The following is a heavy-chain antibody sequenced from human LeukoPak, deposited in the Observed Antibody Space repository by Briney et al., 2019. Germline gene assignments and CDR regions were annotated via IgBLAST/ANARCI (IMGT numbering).Heavy chain of an antibody. D-gene: IGHD5-24*01. J-gene: IGHJ4*02. CDR1: GGTFSSYA. CDR2: IIPIFGTA. Sequence: ASVKVSCKASGGTFSSYAISWVRQAPGQGLEWMGGIIPIFGTANYAQKFQGRVTITADESTSTAYMELSSLRSEDTAVYYCARDEDGYNSPFDYWGQGTLVTVSS. V-gene: IGHV1-69*13. CDR3: ARDEDGYNSPFDY.